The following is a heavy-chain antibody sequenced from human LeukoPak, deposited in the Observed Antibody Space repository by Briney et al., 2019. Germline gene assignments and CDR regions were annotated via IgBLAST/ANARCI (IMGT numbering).Heavy chain of an antibody. CDR2: IYYSGST. D-gene: IGHD3-10*01. Sequence: SETLSLTCTVSGGSISSGGYYWSWIRQHPGKGLEWIGYIYYSGSTYYNPSLKSRVTISVDTSKNQFSLKLSSVTAADTAVYYCARGVELWFGAHWYFDLWGRGTLVTVSS. CDR1: GGSISSGGYY. V-gene: IGHV4-30-4*08. CDR3: ARGVELWFGAHWYFDL. J-gene: IGHJ2*01.